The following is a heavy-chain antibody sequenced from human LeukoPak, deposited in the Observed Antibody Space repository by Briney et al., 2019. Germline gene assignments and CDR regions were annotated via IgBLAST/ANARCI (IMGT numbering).Heavy chain of an antibody. J-gene: IGHJ4*02. CDR3: AKASVRTMVRVVSYFDD. CDR2: IGGSGGGT. Sequence: GGSLRLSCAASGFTFSTYGMSWVRQAPGKGLEWVSAIGGSGGGTYYADSVKGRFTISRDNSKNTLYLQMNSLRAEDTAVYYCAKASVRTMVRVVSYFDDWGQGIQVTVSS. CDR1: GFTFSTYG. D-gene: IGHD3-10*01. V-gene: IGHV3-23*01.